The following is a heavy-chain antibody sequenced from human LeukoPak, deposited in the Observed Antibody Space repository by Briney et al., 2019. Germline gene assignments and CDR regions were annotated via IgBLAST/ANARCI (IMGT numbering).Heavy chain of an antibody. Sequence: GASVKVSCKASGYTFTGYYMHWVRQAPGQGLEWMGWINPNSGGTNYAQKFQGRVTMTRDTSISTAYMELSRLRSDDTALYYCARIGNYYSGMYYFDSWGQGTLVTVSS. CDR1: GYTFTGYY. D-gene: IGHD3-10*01. V-gene: IGHV1-2*02. CDR2: INPNSGGT. J-gene: IGHJ4*02. CDR3: ARIGNYYSGMYYFDS.